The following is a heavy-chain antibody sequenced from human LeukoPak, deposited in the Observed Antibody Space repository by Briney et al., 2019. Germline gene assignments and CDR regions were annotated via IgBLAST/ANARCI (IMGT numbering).Heavy chain of an antibody. CDR1: GGTFSSYA. V-gene: IGHV1-69*01. J-gene: IGHJ6*03. D-gene: IGHD2-2*01. CDR3: ARGYCSSTSCQGREYYYYMDV. Sequence: SVKVSCKASGGTFSSYAISWVRQAPGQGLEWMGGIIPIFDTANYAQKFQGRVTITADESTSTAYMELSSLRSEDTAVYYCARGYCSSTSCQGREYYYYMDVWGKGTTVTVSS. CDR2: IIPIFDTA.